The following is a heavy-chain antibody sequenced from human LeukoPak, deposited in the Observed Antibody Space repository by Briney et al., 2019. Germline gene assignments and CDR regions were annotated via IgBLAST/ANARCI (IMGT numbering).Heavy chain of an antibody. CDR1: GFTFSSYA. Sequence: GGSLRLSCAASGFTFSSYAMSWVSQAPGKGLEWVSAISGSGGSTYYADSVKGRFTISRDNSKNTLYLQMNSLRAEDTAVYYCAKYFASGSYYKLPHWGQGTLVTVSS. V-gene: IGHV3-23*01. J-gene: IGHJ1*01. D-gene: IGHD3-10*01. CDR3: AKYFASGSYYKLPH. CDR2: ISGSGGST.